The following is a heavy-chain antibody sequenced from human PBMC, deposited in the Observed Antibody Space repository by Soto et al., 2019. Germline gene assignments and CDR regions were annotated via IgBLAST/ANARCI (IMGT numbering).Heavy chain of an antibody. Sequence: PSETLSLTCTVSGGSISSYYWSWIRQPPGKGLEWSGYIYYSGSTNYNPSLKSRVTISVDTSKNQFSLKLSSVTAADTAVYYCARGPRPYDYVWGSYRPNWFDPWGQGTLVT. CDR2: IYYSGST. D-gene: IGHD3-16*02. J-gene: IGHJ5*02. CDR1: GGSISSYY. CDR3: ARGPRPYDYVWGSYRPNWFDP. V-gene: IGHV4-59*01.